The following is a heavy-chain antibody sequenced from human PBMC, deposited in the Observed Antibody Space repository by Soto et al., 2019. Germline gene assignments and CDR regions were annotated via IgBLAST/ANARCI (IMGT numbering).Heavy chain of an antibody. V-gene: IGHV4-39*01. Sequence: SGTLSLCSTVAGFLISGSRFQWGWIRQTPGKGLEWIASIKYSGTTFYNPSLKSRVTLSVDTSKNQFALKLSSVTAAETAVYYCARHGITGSYYDAFDIWGQGTMVTVSS. CDR1: GFLISGSRFQ. CDR3: ARHGITGSYYDAFDI. CDR2: IKYSGTT. D-gene: IGHD1-26*01. J-gene: IGHJ3*02.